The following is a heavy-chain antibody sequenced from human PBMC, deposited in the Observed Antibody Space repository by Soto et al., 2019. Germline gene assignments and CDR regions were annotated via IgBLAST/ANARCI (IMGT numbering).Heavy chain of an antibody. CDR2: VSYDGSNK. CDR1: EFDFSNSA. Sequence: QVQLVESGGGVVQPGRSLRLSCAASEFDFSNSAMHWVRQAPGKGLEWVADVSYDGSNKYYADSVKARVSISRDNSRNTLYLQMKSLKTEDSAVYYCAKVFNRRDSYGGYFDYWGQGTQVIVSS. J-gene: IGHJ4*02. D-gene: IGHD5-18*01. V-gene: IGHV3-30*04. CDR3: AKVFNRRDSYGGYFDY.